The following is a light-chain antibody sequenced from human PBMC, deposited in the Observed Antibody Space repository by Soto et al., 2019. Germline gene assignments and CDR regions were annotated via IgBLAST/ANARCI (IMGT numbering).Light chain of an antibody. Sequence: QLVLTQPPSASGTPGQRVTISCSGSTSNIRSNTVNWYQQLPGTAPKLLIYSNNQRPSGVPDRFSGSKSGTSASLAISGLQSEDGADYYCAAWDDSLNGHVVFGGGTKLTVL. J-gene: IGLJ2*01. CDR3: AAWDDSLNGHVV. CDR2: SNN. CDR1: TSNIRSNT. V-gene: IGLV1-44*01.